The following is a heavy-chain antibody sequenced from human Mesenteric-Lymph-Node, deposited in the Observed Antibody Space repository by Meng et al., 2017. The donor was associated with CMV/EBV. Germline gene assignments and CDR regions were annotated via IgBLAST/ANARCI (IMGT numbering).Heavy chain of an antibody. CDR2: MNPNSGSA. D-gene: IGHD6-13*01. CDR1: GGTFNTYT. CDR3: ARGPSSSSWYYYHYYGMDV. V-gene: IGHV1-8*02. Sequence: ASVKVSCKASGGTFNTYTISWVRQAPGQGLEWMGWMNPNSGSAGYAQKFRGRVTMTRDTSITTAYMELNSLRSEDTAVYYCARGPSSSSWYYYHYYGMDVWGLGTTVTVSS. J-gene: IGHJ6*02.